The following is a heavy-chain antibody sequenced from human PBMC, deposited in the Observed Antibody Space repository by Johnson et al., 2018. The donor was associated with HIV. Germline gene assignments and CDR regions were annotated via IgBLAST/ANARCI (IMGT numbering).Heavy chain of an antibody. CDR2: IPYDANNK. CDR3: AKQNRGAFDI. CDR1: GFTLNNYG. J-gene: IGHJ3*02. V-gene: IGHV3-30*02. Sequence: QVQLVESGGGVVQPGGSLRLSCAASGFTLNNYGMHWVRQAPGRGLEWVTSIPYDANNKYYADSVKGRFTISRDTSKNTLYFQMNGLRAEDTAVYYCAKQNRGAFDIWGQGTMVTVSS.